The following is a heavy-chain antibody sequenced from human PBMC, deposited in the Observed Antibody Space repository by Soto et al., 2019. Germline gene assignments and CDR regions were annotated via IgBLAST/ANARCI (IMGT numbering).Heavy chain of an antibody. V-gene: IGHV3-74*01. CDR1: GFTFSSYW. CDR3: VRGDLGVGMDY. Sequence: EVQLVESGGGLVQPGESLRLSCAASGFTFSSYWMHWVRQAPGKGLVWVAQIDTDGSSTRYADSVKGRFTISRDNAKNTLYLQMHGVRAEDMAVYYCVRGDLGVGMDYWGLGTLVTVSS. D-gene: IGHD1-26*01. J-gene: IGHJ4*02. CDR2: IDTDGSST.